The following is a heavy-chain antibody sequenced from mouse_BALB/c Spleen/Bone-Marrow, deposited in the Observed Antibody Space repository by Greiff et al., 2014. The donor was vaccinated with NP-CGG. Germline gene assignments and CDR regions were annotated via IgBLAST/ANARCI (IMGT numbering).Heavy chain of an antibody. J-gene: IGHJ4*01. V-gene: IGHV1-80*01. CDR3: AILDGFFPYYSMDY. Sequence: EKISCKASGYAFSSYWMNWVKKRPGQGLERIGQIYPGDGDTKYNGKLKGKAKLNEDKSSSTAYMQLSSLTSESSAFYFCAILDGFFPYYSMDYWGPGTSLTVSS. CDR1: GYAFSSYW. D-gene: IGHD2-3*01. CDR2: IYPGDGDT.